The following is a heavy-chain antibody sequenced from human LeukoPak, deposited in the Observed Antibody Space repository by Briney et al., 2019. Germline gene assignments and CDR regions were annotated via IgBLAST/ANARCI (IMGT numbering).Heavy chain of an antibody. CDR1: GYTFTSYD. J-gene: IGHJ4*02. D-gene: IGHD3-22*01. Sequence: ASVKVSCKASGYTFTSYDFNWVRQATGQGPEWMGWMNPNSGNTGYAQKFQGRVTMTRNTSISTAYMELSSLRSEDTAVYYCARGDDSSGYYPVRWGQGTLVTVSS. V-gene: IGHV1-8*01. CDR3: ARGDDSSGYYPVR. CDR2: MNPNSGNT.